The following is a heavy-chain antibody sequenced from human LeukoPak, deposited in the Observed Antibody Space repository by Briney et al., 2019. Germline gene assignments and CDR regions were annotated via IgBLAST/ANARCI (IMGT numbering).Heavy chain of an antibody. CDR3: ARDREDIVVVPAARPYYYYGMDV. V-gene: IGHV3-21*01. Sequence: GGSPRLSCAASGFTFSSYSMNWVRQAPGKGLEWVSSISSSSSYIYYADSVKGRFTISRDNAKNSLYLQMNSLRAEDTAVYYCARDREDIVVVPAARPYYYYGMDVWGKGTTVTVSS. D-gene: IGHD2-2*01. CDR1: GFTFSSYS. J-gene: IGHJ6*04. CDR2: ISSSSSYI.